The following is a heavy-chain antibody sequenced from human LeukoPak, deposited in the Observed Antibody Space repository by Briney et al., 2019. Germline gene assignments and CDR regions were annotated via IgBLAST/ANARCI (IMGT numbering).Heavy chain of an antibody. CDR1: GYTFTSYD. V-gene: IGHV1-8*01. D-gene: IGHD6-6*01. CDR3: ARGRYSGSFPDNWFDP. CDR2: MNPNSGNT. Sequence: ASVKVSCKASGYTFTSYDINWVRQATGQGLEWMGWMNPNSGNTGYAQKFQGRVTMTRNTSISTAYMELSSLRSEDTAVYYCARGRYSGSFPDNWFDPWGQGTLVTVSS. J-gene: IGHJ5*02.